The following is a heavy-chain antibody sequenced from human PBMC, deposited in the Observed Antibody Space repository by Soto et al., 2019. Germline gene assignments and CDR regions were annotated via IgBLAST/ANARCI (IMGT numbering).Heavy chain of an antibody. CDR3: VGEVSSDDKSHSRGWFDP. CDR2: INHDGSDT. D-gene: IGHD2-2*01. J-gene: IGHJ5*02. V-gene: IGHV3-74*01. Sequence: EVQLVESGGGLVQPGGSLRLSCATSGFTFSPYWMHWVRQAPGMGLMWVSRINHDGSDTIYADSVRGRFIVSRDNAQNTVYLQMNSLTVEDTAVYYCVGEVSSDDKSHSRGWFDPWGHGALVTVSS. CDR1: GFTFSPYW.